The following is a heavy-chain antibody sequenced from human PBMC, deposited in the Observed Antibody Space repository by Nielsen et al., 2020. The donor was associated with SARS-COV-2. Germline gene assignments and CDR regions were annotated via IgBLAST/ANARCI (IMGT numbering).Heavy chain of an antibody. CDR2: INPSGGST. Sequence: ASVKVSCKASGYTFTSYYMHWVRQAPGQGLEWMGIINPSGGSTSYAQKFQGRVTMTRDTSTSTVYMELSSLRSEDTAVYYCARDGRIAARASYYYYYGMDVWGQGTTVTVSS. D-gene: IGHD6-6*01. J-gene: IGHJ6*02. CDR3: ARDGRIAARASYYYYYGMDV. V-gene: IGHV1-46*01. CDR1: GYTFTSYY.